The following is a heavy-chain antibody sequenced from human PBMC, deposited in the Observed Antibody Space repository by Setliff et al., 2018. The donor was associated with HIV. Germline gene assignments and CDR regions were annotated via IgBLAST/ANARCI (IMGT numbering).Heavy chain of an antibody. V-gene: IGHV4-39*01. CDR3: IIAYSSGWLAPMGFDS. D-gene: IGHD6-19*01. Sequence: SETLSLTCTVSAGSIRSSTYYWAWIRQPPGKGLEWIGTIYYSGSSYYNPSLKSRATISVDMSKNQFSLRLSSVTAADTAVYYCIIAYSSGWLAPMGFDSWGQGTLVTVSS. J-gene: IGHJ4*02. CDR2: IYYSGSS. CDR1: AGSIRSSTYY.